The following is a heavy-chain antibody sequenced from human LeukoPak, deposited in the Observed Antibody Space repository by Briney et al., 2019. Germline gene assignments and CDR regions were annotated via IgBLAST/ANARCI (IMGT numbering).Heavy chain of an antibody. D-gene: IGHD6-13*01. CDR1: RFTFSNYN. J-gene: IGHJ2*01. V-gene: IGHV3-48*01. CDR2: ISISTTTT. Sequence: GSLRLSCAASRFTFSNYNMNWVRQAPGKGLEWVSYISISTTTTYYADSVKGRFTISRDNSKNTLYLQMNSLRAEDTAVYYCARGEAAAAADWYFDLWGRGTLVTVSS. CDR3: ARGEAAAAADWYFDL.